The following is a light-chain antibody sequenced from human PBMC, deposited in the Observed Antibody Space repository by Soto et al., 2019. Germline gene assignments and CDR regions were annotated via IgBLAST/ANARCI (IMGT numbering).Light chain of an antibody. CDR3: QKLNAYPPWT. CDR2: GAS. CDR1: QGISSN. J-gene: IGKJ1*01. Sequence: QLTQSPSSLSASVGDRVTITCRASQGISSNLAWYQQKPGRAPKLLIFGASTLQSGVPSRFSGSGSGTDFTLTIISLQPEDFATYFCQKLNAYPPWTFGQGTKVEIK. V-gene: IGKV1-9*01.